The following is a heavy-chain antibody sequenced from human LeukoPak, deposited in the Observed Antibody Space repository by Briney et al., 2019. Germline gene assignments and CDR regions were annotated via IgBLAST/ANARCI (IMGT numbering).Heavy chain of an antibody. V-gene: IGHV3-30*02. Sequence: SGGSLRLSCAASGFTFSSYGMHWVRQAPGKGLEWVAFIRYDGSNKYYADSVKGRFTISRDNSKNTLYLQMNSLRAEDTAVYYCAKQWSQAGQPMGYFDYWGQGTLVTVSS. CDR3: AKQWSQAGQPMGYFDY. CDR1: GFTFSSYG. CDR2: IRYDGSNK. J-gene: IGHJ4*02. D-gene: IGHD3-3*01.